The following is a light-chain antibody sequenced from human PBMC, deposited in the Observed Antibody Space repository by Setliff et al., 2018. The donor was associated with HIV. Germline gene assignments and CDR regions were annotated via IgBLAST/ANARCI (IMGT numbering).Light chain of an antibody. V-gene: IGLV2-14*03. J-gene: IGLJ3*02. Sequence: QSALTQPASVSGSPGQSITISCTGTSSDVGGYNYVSWYQQHPGKAPKLVIFDVTNRPSGVSNRYSGSKSGNTASLTISGLQAEDEADYYCSSYTSNSTFWVFGGGTK. CDR1: SSDVGGYNY. CDR2: DVT. CDR3: SSYTSNSTFWV.